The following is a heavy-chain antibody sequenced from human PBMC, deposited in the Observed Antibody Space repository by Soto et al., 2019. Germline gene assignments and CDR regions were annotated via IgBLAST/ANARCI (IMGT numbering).Heavy chain of an antibody. D-gene: IGHD6-13*01. V-gene: IGHV1-69*13. CDR2: IIPIFGTA. CDR1: GGTFSSYA. J-gene: IGHJ5*02. Sequence: GASVKVSCKASGGTFSSYAISWVRQAPGQGLEWMGGIIPIFGTANYAQKFQGRVTITADESPSTAYMELSSLRSEDTAVYYCAREVRSIAAAGTDPRFDPWGQGTLVTVSS. CDR3: AREVRSIAAAGTDPRFDP.